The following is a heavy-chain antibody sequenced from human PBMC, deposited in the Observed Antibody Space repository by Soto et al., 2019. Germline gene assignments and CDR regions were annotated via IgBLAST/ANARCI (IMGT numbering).Heavy chain of an antibody. D-gene: IGHD2-15*01. Sequence: ASVKVSCKASGFAINTYPLSWFRQAPGQGLEWMGWIIAYTLNTNSTLKFQDRVTMSTDTSTNTAYMELRSLKSEDTAVYYCATGGVGCGGGRCLRNWFGPWGQGTLVTVSS. J-gene: IGHJ5*02. CDR3: ATGGVGCGGGRCLRNWFGP. CDR1: GFAINTYP. V-gene: IGHV1-18*01. CDR2: IIAYTLNT.